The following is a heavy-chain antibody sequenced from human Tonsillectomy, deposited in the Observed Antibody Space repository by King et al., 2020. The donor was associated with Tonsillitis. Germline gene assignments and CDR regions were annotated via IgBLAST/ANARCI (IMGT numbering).Heavy chain of an antibody. CDR2: IYYSGST. D-gene: IGHD5-18*01. Sequence: QLQESGPGLVKPSETLSLTCSVSGDSLSTYHWSWIRQPPGKGLAWIGDIYYSGSTSYKSSLESRVTISVDMSKNQFSLKLSSVTAADTAVYYCARGPFAGYLYFFYYSGQGTLVTVSS. J-gene: IGHJ4*02. CDR1: GDSLSTYH. V-gene: IGHV4-59*01. CDR3: ARGPFAGYLYFFYY.